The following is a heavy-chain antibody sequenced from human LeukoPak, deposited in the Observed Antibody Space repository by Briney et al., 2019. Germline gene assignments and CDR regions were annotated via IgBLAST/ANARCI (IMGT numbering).Heavy chain of an antibody. J-gene: IGHJ6*02. CDR2: ISSSSTYM. Sequence: GGSLRLSCAASGFTFSNYNMNWVRQAPGKGLEWVSSISSSSTYMYYADSVKGRFTISRDNAKNSLYLQMNSLRAEDTAVYYCARDRGMDVWGQGTTVTVSS. V-gene: IGHV3-21*04. CDR1: GFTFSNYN. CDR3: ARDRGMDV.